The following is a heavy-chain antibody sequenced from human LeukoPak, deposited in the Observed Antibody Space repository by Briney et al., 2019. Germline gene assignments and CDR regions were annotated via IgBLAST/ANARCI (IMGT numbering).Heavy chain of an antibody. CDR3: ATVLAYSSSWYGVDY. V-gene: IGHV1-24*01. D-gene: IGHD6-13*01. CDR2: FGPEDGET. Sequence: ASVKFSCKVSGYTLTELSMHWVRQAPGKGLEWMGGFGPEDGETIYAQKFQGRVTMTEDTSTDTAYMELSSLRSEDTAVYYCATVLAYSSSWYGVDYWGQGTLVTVSS. J-gene: IGHJ4*02. CDR1: GYTLTELS.